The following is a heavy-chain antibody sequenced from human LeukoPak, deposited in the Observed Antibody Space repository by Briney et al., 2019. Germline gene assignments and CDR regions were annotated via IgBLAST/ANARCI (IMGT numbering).Heavy chain of an antibody. CDR3: AELGITMIGGV. V-gene: IGHV3-23*01. CDR2: ISSSGGST. Sequence: GGSLRLSCAASGFTLSSYAMSWVRQAPGKGLQWVSGISSSGGSTYYVDSVKGRFTISTDNSKNTLYLQMNSLRAEDTAVYYCAELGITMIGGVWGKGTTVTISS. CDR1: GFTLSSYA. D-gene: IGHD3-10*02. J-gene: IGHJ6*04.